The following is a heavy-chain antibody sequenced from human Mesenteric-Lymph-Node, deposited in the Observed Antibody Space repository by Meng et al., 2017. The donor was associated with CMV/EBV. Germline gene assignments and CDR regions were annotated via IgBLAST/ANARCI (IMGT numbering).Heavy chain of an antibody. CDR1: GYTFISYD. Sequence: ASVKVSCKASGYTFISYDIIWVRQATGQGLEYMGWISAYNGNTNYAQNLQGRVTMTTDTSTSTAYMELRSLRSDDTAVYYCAREVGATWLNWGQGTLVTVSS. CDR3: AREVGATWLN. J-gene: IGHJ4*02. D-gene: IGHD1-26*01. CDR2: ISAYNGNT. V-gene: IGHV1-18*01.